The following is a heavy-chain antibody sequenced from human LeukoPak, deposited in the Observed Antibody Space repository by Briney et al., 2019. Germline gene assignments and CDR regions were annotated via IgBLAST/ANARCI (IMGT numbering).Heavy chain of an antibody. CDR3: ASLYDSSGYLSF. J-gene: IGHJ4*02. D-gene: IGHD3-22*01. Sequence: PGRSLRLSCAASGFTVSSNYMSWVRQAPGKGLEWVSVIYSGGSTYYADSVKGRFTISRDNSKNTLYLQMSSLRAEDTAVYYCASLYDSSGYLSFWGQGTLVTVSS. CDR2: IYSGGST. CDR1: GFTVSSNY. V-gene: IGHV3-66*01.